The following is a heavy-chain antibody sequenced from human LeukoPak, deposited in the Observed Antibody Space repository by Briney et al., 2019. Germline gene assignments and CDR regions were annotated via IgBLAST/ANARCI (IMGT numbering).Heavy chain of an antibody. J-gene: IGHJ4*02. D-gene: IGHD4-11*01. Sequence: GGSLRLSCAASGFTFSSYAMHWVRQAPGKGLEWVAVISYDGSNKYYADSVKGRFTISRDNSKNTLYLQMNSLRAEDTAVYYCARVPTVTTRPLYFDYWGQGTLVTVSS. CDR3: ARVPTVTTRPLYFDY. CDR2: ISYDGSNK. CDR1: GFTFSSYA. V-gene: IGHV3-30-3*01.